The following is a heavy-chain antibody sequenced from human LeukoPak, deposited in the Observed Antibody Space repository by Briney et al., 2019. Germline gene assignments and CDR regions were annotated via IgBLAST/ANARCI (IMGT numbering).Heavy chain of an antibody. CDR1: GYTFTDYY. CDR2: INPKSGAT. Sequence: ASVKVSCMASGYTFTDYYIHWVRQAPGQGLEWMGRINPKSGATNYAQKFQGRVTMTRDTSITTAYMDLSSLRSDDTAVYHCARSTIVVVITDYWGQGTLVTVSS. J-gene: IGHJ4*02. CDR3: ARSTIVVVITDY. V-gene: IGHV1-2*02. D-gene: IGHD3-22*01.